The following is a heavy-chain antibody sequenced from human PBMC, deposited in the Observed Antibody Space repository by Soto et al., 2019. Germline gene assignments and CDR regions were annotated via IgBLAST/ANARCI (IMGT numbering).Heavy chain of an antibody. Sequence: EVQLLESGGGLVQPGGSLRLSCAASGFRFNSFAMSLVRQAPGKGPEWVSGISGNGGSLFYADSVRGRFTISRDSSTNTLYLQMNSLRAEDTAVYYCAKDWGYCSGGSCPFFDYWGQGTLVTVSS. V-gene: IGHV3-23*01. D-gene: IGHD2-15*01. CDR3: AKDWGYCSGGSCPFFDY. CDR1: GFRFNSFA. CDR2: ISGNGGSL. J-gene: IGHJ4*02.